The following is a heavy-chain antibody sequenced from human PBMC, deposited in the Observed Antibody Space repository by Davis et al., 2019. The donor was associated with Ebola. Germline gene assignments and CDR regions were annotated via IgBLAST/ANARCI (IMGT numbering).Heavy chain of an antibody. CDR1: GFTFSDYC. CDR2: ISSSGSTI. CDR3: ARVYGDYYYYGMDV. Sequence: PGGSLRLSCAASGFTFSDYCMSWIRQAPGKGLEWVSYISSSGSTIYYADSVKGRFTISRDNAKNSLYLQMNSLRAEDTAVYYCARVYGDYYYYGMDVWGQGTTVTVSS. D-gene: IGHD4-17*01. J-gene: IGHJ6*02. V-gene: IGHV3-11*04.